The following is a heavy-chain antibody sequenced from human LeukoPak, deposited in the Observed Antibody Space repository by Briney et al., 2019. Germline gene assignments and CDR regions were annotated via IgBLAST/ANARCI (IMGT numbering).Heavy chain of an antibody. J-gene: IGHJ4*02. CDR3: TRTPPKGDIDT. V-gene: IGHV1-8*01. CDR1: GYIFTAFD. D-gene: IGHD2-21*02. Sequence: ASVKVSCKASGYIFTAFDINWVRQAPGLGLERMGWMSPKTGNRGYAQKFQGRFTMARDTSRSTVYMELSGLTSEDTAVYYCTRTPPKGDIDTWGLGTQVIVSS. CDR2: MSPKTGNR.